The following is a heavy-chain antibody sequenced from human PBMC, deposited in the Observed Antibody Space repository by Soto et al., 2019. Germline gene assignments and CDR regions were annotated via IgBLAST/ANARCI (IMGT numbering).Heavy chain of an antibody. Sequence: QVQLVQSGAEVKKPGSSVKVSCKAAGGTFSSYAISWVRQAPGQGLEWMGGIIPIFGTANYAQKFQGRVTITADESTSTAYMELSSLRSEDTAVYYCARVSTGCGGDCSDLYYYGMDVWGQGTTVTVSS. CDR1: GGTFSSYA. V-gene: IGHV1-69*12. CDR2: IIPIFGTA. J-gene: IGHJ6*02. D-gene: IGHD2-21*02. CDR3: ARVSTGCGGDCSDLYYYGMDV.